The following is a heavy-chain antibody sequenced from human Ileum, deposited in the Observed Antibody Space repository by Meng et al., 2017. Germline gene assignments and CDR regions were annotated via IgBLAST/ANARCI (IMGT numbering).Heavy chain of an antibody. CDR2: INHNGNT. J-gene: IGHJ4*02. D-gene: IGHD2-15*01. Sequence: QVQLQQWGAGLLKPSETLSLTCVVYGGSFSANYWTWIRQPPGKGLEWIGEINHNGNTNYKPSLKSRVTISVDTSKKQFSLRLSSVTAADTAVYYCTKESPPTVVSPMGYWGQGILVTVSS. CDR1: GGSFSANY. V-gene: IGHV4-34*01. CDR3: TKESPPTVVSPMGY.